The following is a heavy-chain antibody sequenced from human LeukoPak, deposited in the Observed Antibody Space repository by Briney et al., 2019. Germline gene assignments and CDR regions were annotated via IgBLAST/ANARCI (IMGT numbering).Heavy chain of an antibody. J-gene: IGHJ6*03. Sequence: SETLSLTCTVSGGSISSYYWSWIRQPPGKGLEWIGYIYYSGSTNYNPSLKSRVTISVDTSKNQFSLKLSSVTAADTAVYYCARSPGAVIAYYYYYMDVWGKGTTVTVSS. D-gene: IGHD2-8*02. V-gene: IGHV4-59*01. CDR1: GGSISSYY. CDR2: IYYSGST. CDR3: ARSPGAVIAYYYYYMDV.